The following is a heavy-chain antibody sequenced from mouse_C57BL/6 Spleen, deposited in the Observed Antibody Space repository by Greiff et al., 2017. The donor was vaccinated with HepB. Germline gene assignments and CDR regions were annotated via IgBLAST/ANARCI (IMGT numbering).Heavy chain of an antibody. CDR1: GFTFSDYY. D-gene: IGHD1-1*01. Sequence: DVKLVESEGGLVQPGSSMKLSCTASGFTFSDYYMAWVRQVPEKGLEWVANINYDGSSTYYLDSLKSRFIISRDNAKNILYLQMSSLKSEDTATYYCARDGGSSVDFDVWGTGTTVTVSS. V-gene: IGHV5-16*01. CDR3: ARDGGSSVDFDV. CDR2: INYDGSST. J-gene: IGHJ1*03.